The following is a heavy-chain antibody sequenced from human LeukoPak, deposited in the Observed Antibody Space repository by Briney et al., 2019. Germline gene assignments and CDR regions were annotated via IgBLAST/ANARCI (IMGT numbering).Heavy chain of an antibody. J-gene: IGHJ5*02. Sequence: ASVKVSCKASGYTFTSYGISWVRQAPEQGLEWMGWISAYNGNTNYAQKLQGRVTMTTDTSTSTAYMELRSLRSEDTAVYYCARGPTPAAIADWFDPWGQGTLVTVSS. CDR2: ISAYNGNT. D-gene: IGHD2-2*02. CDR1: GYTFTSYG. V-gene: IGHV1-18*01. CDR3: ARGPTPAAIADWFDP.